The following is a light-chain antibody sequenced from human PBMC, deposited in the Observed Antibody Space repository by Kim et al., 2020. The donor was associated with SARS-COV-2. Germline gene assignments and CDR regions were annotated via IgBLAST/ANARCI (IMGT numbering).Light chain of an antibody. CDR2: SNN. CDR3: AAWDDSLNGPV. Sequence: ELTQPPSASGTPGQRVTISSSGSSSNIGSNTVNWYQQLPGTAPKLLIYSNNQRPSGVPDRFSGSKSGTSASLAISGLQSEDEADYYCAAWDDSLNGPVFGGGTQLTVL. V-gene: IGLV1-44*01. J-gene: IGLJ2*01. CDR1: SSNIGSNT.